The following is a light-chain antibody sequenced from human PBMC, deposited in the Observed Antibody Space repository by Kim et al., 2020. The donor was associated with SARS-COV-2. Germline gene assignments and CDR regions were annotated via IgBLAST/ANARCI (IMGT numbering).Light chain of an antibody. J-gene: IGLJ1*01. CDR1: NSNLGLGYD. CDR2: AND. V-gene: IGLV1-40*01. Sequence: RVTVYYTVSNSNLGLGYDVQWYQQVPGKAPKLLIHANDNRPSGVPDRFSGFNAGTSASLAITGLQAEDEADYYCQSYDTSLSGSVFGTGTKVTVL. CDR3: QSYDTSLSGSV.